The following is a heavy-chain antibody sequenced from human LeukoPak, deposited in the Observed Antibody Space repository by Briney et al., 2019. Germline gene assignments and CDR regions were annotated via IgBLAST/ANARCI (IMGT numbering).Heavy chain of an antibody. CDR1: GGSISSYY. D-gene: IGHD1-7*01. J-gene: IGHJ4*02. CDR3: ARGGYNWNWTAGDY. CDR2: IYYSGST. Sequence: SETLSLTCTVSGGSISSYYWSWIRQPPGKGLEWIGYIYYSGSTNYNPSLKSRVTISVDTSKNQFSLKLSSVTAEDTAVYYCARGGYNWNWTAGDYWGQGTLVTVSS. V-gene: IGHV4-59*01.